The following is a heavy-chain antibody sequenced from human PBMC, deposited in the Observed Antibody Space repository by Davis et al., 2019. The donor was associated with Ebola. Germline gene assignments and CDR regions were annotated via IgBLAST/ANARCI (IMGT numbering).Heavy chain of an antibody. D-gene: IGHD6-19*01. CDR1: GGSFSGYY. J-gene: IGHJ4*02. Sequence: SETLSLTCAVYGGSFSGYYCSWIRQPPRKGLEWIGEINHSGRTNYNPSLKSRVTISVDTSKNQFSLKLSSVTAADTAVYYCARVRGWQMGRLDYWGQGTLVTVSS. CDR3: ARVRGWQMGRLDY. V-gene: IGHV4-34*01. CDR2: INHSGRT.